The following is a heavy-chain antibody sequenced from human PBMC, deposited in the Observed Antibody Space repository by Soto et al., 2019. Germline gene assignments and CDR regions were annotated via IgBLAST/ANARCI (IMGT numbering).Heavy chain of an antibody. D-gene: IGHD2-2*01. CDR2: IKEDGSEK. J-gene: IGHJ6*02. Sequence: GGSLRFSCAASGFTFGDFWMNWVRQAPGKGLEWVANIKEDGSEKYFLDSVKGRFTISRDNAKNSLYLQINSLRAEDTGVYYCARDLGRTAAGYYYYDAMDVWGQGTTVTSP. V-gene: IGHV3-7*01. CDR3: ARDLGRTAAGYYYYDAMDV. CDR1: GFTFGDFW.